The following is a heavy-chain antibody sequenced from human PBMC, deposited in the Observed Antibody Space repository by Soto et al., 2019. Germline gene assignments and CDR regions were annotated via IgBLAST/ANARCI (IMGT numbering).Heavy chain of an antibody. CDR2: IIPIFGTA. V-gene: IGHV1-69*01. J-gene: IGHJ4*02. D-gene: IGHD5-12*01. CDR1: GGTFSSYA. Sequence: QVQLVQSGAEVKKPGSSVKVSCKASGGTFSSYAISWVRQAPGQGLEWMGGIIPIFGTANYAQKFQGRVTITADESTSTAYMELSSLRSEDTAVYYCARDISRSGYTLYYFDYWGQGTLVTVSS. CDR3: ARDISRSGYTLYYFDY.